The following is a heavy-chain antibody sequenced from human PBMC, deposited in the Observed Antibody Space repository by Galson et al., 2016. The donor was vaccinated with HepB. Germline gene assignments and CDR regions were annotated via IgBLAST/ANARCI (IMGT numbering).Heavy chain of an antibody. CDR1: GGSISNDNW. J-gene: IGHJ4*01. D-gene: IGHD6-19*01. CDR3: ASNGWYCLDY. Sequence: SETLSPTCTVSGGSISNDNWWSWVRQSPGKGLEWIGEIYRSGSTHHNPSLKSRATKSVDKSNNRFSLRLNSVSAADTAIYFCASNGWYCLDYWGHGTLVTVSS. V-gene: IGHV4-4*02. CDR2: IYRSGST.